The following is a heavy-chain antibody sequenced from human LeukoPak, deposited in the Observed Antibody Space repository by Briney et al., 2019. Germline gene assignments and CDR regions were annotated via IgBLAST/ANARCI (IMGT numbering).Heavy chain of an antibody. D-gene: IGHD7-27*01. Sequence: SGGTLRLSCAASGFTFRNYGMNWVRQAPGKGLEWVSGITSRSTTYYADSVKGRFTISRDNSKNMVWLQINSPTAEDTATYYCAKDGNWARFEDWGQGTLVTVSS. CDR1: GFTFRNYG. V-gene: IGHV3-23*01. J-gene: IGHJ4*02. CDR3: AKDGNWARFED. CDR2: ITSRSTT.